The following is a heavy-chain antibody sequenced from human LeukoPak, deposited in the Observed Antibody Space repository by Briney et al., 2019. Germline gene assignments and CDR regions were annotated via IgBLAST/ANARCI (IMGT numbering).Heavy chain of an antibody. CDR2: ISRYAYGGTT. V-gene: IGHV3-49*04. J-gene: IGHJ4*02. D-gene: IGHD2-2*01. CDR3: TRDPDCSSTSCHGYFDY. CDR1: GFTFGDYS. Sequence: PGRSLRLSCTASGFTFGDYSMSWVRQAPGKGLEWVGFISRYAYGGTTEYAASVKGRFTISRDDSKSIAYLQMHNLKTEGTAVYYCTRDPDCSSTSCHGYFDYWGQGTLVTVSS.